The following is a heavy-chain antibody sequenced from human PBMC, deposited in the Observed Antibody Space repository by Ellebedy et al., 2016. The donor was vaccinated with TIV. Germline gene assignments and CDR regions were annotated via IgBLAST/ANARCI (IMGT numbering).Heavy chain of an antibody. CDR3: CYMGSGTYGDLDY. Sequence: GGSLRLSCAASGFTFSSYGMHWVRQAPGQGLEWVAFIRFDGSNAYYADSVKGRFTISRDNSKNTLYLQMNSLRAEDTAVYSCCYMGSGTYGDLDYWGHGTLVTVSS. D-gene: IGHD3-10*01. J-gene: IGHJ4*01. V-gene: IGHV3-30*02. CDR1: GFTFSSYG. CDR2: IRFDGSNA.